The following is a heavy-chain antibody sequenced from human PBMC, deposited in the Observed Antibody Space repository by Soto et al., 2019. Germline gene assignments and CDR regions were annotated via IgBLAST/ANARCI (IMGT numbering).Heavy chain of an antibody. V-gene: IGHV2-70*11. J-gene: IGHJ4*02. Sequence: SGPTLVNPTQTLTLTCTFSGFSLSTSGMYVSWIRQPPGKALEWLARIDWDDDKWYSTSLKTRLTISKDTSKNQVVLRMTNVDPGDTGTYYCARIVRDCGGGGCYPDFADWGQGTPVTVST. D-gene: IGHD2-15*01. CDR3: ARIVRDCGGGGCYPDFAD. CDR1: GFSLSTSGMY. CDR2: IDWDDDK.